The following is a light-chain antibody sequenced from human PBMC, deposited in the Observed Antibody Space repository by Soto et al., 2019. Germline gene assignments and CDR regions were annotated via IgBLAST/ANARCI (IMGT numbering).Light chain of an antibody. CDR2: EVS. J-gene: IGLJ2*01. Sequence: QSALTQPASVSGSPGQSITISCTGTSSDVGGYNYVSWYQQHPGKAPKLMIYEVSNRPSRVSNRFSGSKSGNTASLTISGLQAEDEADYYCSSYVNYNTFVIFGGGTKVTVL. CDR3: SSYVNYNTFVI. CDR1: SSDVGGYNY. V-gene: IGLV2-14*01.